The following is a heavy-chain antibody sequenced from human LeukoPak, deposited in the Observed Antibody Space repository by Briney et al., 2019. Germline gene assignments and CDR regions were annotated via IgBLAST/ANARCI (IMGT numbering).Heavy chain of an antibody. D-gene: IGHD2-2*01. CDR3: ARDGLIVVVPDAAFDI. Sequence: GGSLRLSCKASGFTFNMFWMAWVRQAPGKGLEWVSNTNQDGSVKFYVDSVRDRFAVSRDNAQKSLFLQMNSLRAEDTAVYYCARDGLIVVVPDAAFDIWGQGTMVTVSS. CDR1: GFTFNMFW. V-gene: IGHV3-7*01. CDR2: TNQDGSVK. J-gene: IGHJ3*02.